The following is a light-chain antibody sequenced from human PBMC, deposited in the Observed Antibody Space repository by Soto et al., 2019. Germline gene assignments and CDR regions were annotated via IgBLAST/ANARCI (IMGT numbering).Light chain of an antibody. V-gene: IGLV2-14*01. Sequence: QSALTQPASVSGSPGQSITISCTGTSSDVGGYKYVSWYQQHPGKAPKLMIYEVTNRPSGVSNRFSGSKSGNTASLTISGLQAEDEADYYCSSDTSSTIAVFGGGTKLTVL. J-gene: IGLJ2*01. CDR2: EVT. CDR1: SSDVGGYKY. CDR3: SSDTSSTIAV.